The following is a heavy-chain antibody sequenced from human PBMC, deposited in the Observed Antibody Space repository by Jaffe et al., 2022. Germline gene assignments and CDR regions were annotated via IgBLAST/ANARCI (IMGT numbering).Heavy chain of an antibody. J-gene: IGHJ4*02. D-gene: IGHD2-2*01. V-gene: IGHV3-23*01. CDR2: ISASGGDT. CDR1: GFTFSSYA. CDR3: GKDWLGYCSSPSCFFLDY. Sequence: EVHLLQSGGGLAQPGGSLRLSCVASGFTFSSYAMSWVRQAPGKGLEWVSAISASGGDTYYSDSMKGRFTISRDNYKNTVYLQINSLRAEDTAVYYCGKDWLGYCSSPSCFFLDYWGQGTPVTVSS.